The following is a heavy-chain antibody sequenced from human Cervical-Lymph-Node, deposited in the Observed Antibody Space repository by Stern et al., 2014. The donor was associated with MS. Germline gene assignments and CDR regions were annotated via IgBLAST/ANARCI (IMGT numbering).Heavy chain of an antibody. CDR1: GYTFTSYY. V-gene: IGHV1-46*01. CDR2: INPSDGGR. D-gene: IGHD1/OR15-1a*01. Sequence: VHLVESGAEVKKPGASVKVSCKTSGYTFTSYYVHWVRQAPGQGLEWMGMINPSDGGRSYTQKFQGRVTMTRDTAASTVYMELSSLRFEDTAMYYCTRRNYGTYYFDYWGQGTVVTVSS. J-gene: IGHJ4*02. CDR3: TRRNYGTYYFDY.